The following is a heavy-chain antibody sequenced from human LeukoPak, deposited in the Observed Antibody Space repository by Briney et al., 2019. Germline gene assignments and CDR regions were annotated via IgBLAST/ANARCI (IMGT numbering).Heavy chain of an antibody. D-gene: IGHD5-24*01. J-gene: IGHJ6*02. Sequence: SVKVSCKVSGYTLTELPIHWVRQAPGKGLEWMGSFDPEDDETLYAQKFQGRVTMTEDTSTDTAYMELSSLRSEDTAVYYCATGMATMGRAYYYYAMDVWGQGTTVTVSS. CDR2: FDPEDDET. CDR3: ATGMATMGRAYYYYAMDV. V-gene: IGHV1-24*01. CDR1: GYTLTELP.